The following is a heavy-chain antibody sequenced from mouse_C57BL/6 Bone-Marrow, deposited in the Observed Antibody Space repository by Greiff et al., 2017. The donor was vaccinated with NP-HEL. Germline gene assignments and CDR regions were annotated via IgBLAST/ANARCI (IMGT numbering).Heavy chain of an antibody. J-gene: IGHJ4*01. CDR2: INSDGGST. Sequence: VQLKESGGGLVQPGESLKLSCESNEYEFPSHDMSWVRKTPEKRLELVAAINSDGGSTYYPDTMERRFIISRDNTKKTLYLQMSRLRSEDTALYDCARHSPHYYGSSSYAMDYWGQGTSVTVSS. CDR3: ARHSPHYYGSSSYAMDY. CDR1: EYEFPSHD. D-gene: IGHD1-1*01. V-gene: IGHV5-2*01.